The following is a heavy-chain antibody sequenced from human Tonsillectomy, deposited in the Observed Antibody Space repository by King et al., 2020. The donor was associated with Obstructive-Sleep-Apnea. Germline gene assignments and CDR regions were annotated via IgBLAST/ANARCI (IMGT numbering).Heavy chain of an antibody. CDR1: GDSISTSYY. CDR2: IYYSGST. D-gene: IGHD3-10*01. Sequence: VQLQESGPGLVKPSETLSLTCTVSGDSISTSYYWTWIRQPPGKGLDWIGTIYYSGSTYYNPSLKSRVTISVDTSKNQFSLNLNSVTAADTAVYYCARGPSLGEENYYWGQGTLVTVSS. V-gene: IGHV4-38-2*02. J-gene: IGHJ4*02. CDR3: ARGPSLGEENYY.